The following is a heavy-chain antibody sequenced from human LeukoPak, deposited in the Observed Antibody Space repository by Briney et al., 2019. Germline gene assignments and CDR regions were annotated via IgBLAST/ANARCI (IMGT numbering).Heavy chain of an antibody. Sequence: GGSLRLSCAASGFTFSSYSMNWVRQAPGKGLEWVSSISSSSSYIYYADSVKGRFTISRDNAKNSLYLQMNSLRAEDTAVYYCARDDVRYYGSGSYYNPEFAYWGQGTLVTVSS. V-gene: IGHV3-21*01. J-gene: IGHJ4*02. CDR2: ISSSSSYI. CDR1: GFTFSSYS. CDR3: ARDDVRYYGSGSYYNPEFAY. D-gene: IGHD3-10*01.